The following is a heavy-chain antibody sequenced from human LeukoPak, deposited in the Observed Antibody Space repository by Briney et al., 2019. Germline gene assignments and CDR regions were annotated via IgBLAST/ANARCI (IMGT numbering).Heavy chain of an antibody. CDR3: AKDQSRGDCYDY. V-gene: IGHV3-23*01. J-gene: IGHJ4*02. CDR1: GFTFSSYA. Sequence: GGSLRLSCAASGFTFSSYAMSWVRQAPGKGLEWVSAISDSGGSTYYADSVKGRFTISRDNSKNTLYLQMNSLRAEDTAVYYCAKDQSRGDCYDYWGQGTLVTVSS. CDR2: ISDSGGST. D-gene: IGHD2-15*01.